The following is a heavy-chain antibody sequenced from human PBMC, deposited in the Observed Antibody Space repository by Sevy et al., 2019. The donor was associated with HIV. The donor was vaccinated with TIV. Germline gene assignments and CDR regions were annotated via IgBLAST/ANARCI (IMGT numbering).Heavy chain of an antibody. D-gene: IGHD2-2*01. CDR2: IKSKTDGGTT. CDR1: GFTSSNAW. Sequence: GGSLRLSCAASGFTSSNAWMSWVRQAPGKGLEWVGRIKSKTDGGTTDYAAPVKGRFTISRDDSKNTLYLQMNSLKTEDTAVYYCTTDPELVVPAAYAFDIWGQGTMVTVSS. V-gene: IGHV3-15*01. J-gene: IGHJ3*02. CDR3: TTDPELVVPAAYAFDI.